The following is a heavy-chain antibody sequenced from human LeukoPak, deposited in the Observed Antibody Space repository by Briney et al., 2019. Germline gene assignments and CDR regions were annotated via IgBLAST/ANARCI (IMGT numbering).Heavy chain of an antibody. D-gene: IGHD3-3*01. V-gene: IGHV4-59*08. CDR1: GGSISTYY. Sequence: SETLSLTRTVSGGSISTYYWSWIRQPPGKGLEWIGYIYYSGSTKYNPSLKSRVTISVDTSKNQFSLKMSSVTAADTAVYYCATHRYSEWSRAFDIWGQGTMVTVSS. J-gene: IGHJ3*02. CDR2: IYYSGST. CDR3: ATHRYSEWSRAFDI.